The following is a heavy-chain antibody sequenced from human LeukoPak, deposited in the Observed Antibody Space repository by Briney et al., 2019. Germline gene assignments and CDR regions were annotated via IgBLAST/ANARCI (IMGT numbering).Heavy chain of an antibody. D-gene: IGHD6-13*01. CDR3: ARSRFDY. Sequence: GGSLRLSCAASGFTVSSNYMTWVRQAPGKGLEWVSVIYSGGNTYYADSVKGRFTISRDNAKNSLYLQMNSLRAEDTAVYYCARSRFDYWGQGTLVTVSS. V-gene: IGHV3-53*01. CDR2: IYSGGNT. CDR1: GFTVSSNY. J-gene: IGHJ4*02.